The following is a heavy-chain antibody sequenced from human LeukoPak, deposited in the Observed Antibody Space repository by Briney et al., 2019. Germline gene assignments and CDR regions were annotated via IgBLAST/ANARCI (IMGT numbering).Heavy chain of an antibody. CDR3: AHSTGDRPYYYYYMDV. Sequence: SGPTLVKPTQTLTLTCTFSGFSLSTSGVGVGWIRQPPGKALEWLALIYWNDDKRYSPSLKSRLTITKDTSKNQVVLTMTNMDPVDTATYYCAHSTGDRPYYYYYMDVWGKGTTVTVSS. D-gene: IGHD7-27*01. V-gene: IGHV2-5*01. CDR1: GFSLSTSGVG. CDR2: IYWNDDK. J-gene: IGHJ6*03.